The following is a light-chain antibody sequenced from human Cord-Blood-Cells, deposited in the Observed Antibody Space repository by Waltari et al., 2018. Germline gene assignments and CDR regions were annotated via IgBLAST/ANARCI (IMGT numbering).Light chain of an antibody. CDR3: SSYTSSSTLVV. Sequence: QSALPQPASVSGSPGQSITISCTGTSSDVGGYNYLSWYQQHPGKAPKLMIYDVSNRPSGVSNRFSGSKSGNTASLTISGLQAEDEADYYCSSYTSSSTLVVFGGGTKLTVL. CDR2: DVS. J-gene: IGLJ2*01. V-gene: IGLV2-14*01. CDR1: SSDVGGYNY.